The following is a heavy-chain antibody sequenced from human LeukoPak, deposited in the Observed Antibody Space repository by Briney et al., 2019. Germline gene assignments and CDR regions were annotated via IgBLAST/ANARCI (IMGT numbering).Heavy chain of an antibody. CDR3: AKDAVAACSNGVCYTFYYYHMDV. J-gene: IGHJ6*03. CDR1: GFTFSSYG. D-gene: IGHD2-8*01. Sequence: GGSLRLSCAASGFTFSSYGMHWVRQAPGKGLEWVAFIGYDGSNTFYADSVKGRFTISRDNSKNTPYLQMNSLRAEDTSVYYCAKDAVAACSNGVCYTFYYYHMDVWGKGTTVTVSS. V-gene: IGHV3-30*02. CDR2: IGYDGSNT.